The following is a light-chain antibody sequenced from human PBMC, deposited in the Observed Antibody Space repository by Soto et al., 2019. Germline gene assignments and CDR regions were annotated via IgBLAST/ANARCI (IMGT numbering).Light chain of an antibody. CDR3: QVWHSSSDHPV. Sequence: SYELTQPPSVSVAPGQTASITCGGNDIGSESVHWYQQKPGQAPVLVVYDDSDRPSGIPERFSGSNSGNTATLTINRVEAGDEGDYHCQVWHSSSDHPVFGGGTKLTVL. CDR2: DDS. CDR1: DIGSES. V-gene: IGLV3-21*02. J-gene: IGLJ3*02.